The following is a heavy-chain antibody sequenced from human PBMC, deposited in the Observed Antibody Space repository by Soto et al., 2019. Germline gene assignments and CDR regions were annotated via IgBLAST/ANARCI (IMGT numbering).Heavy chain of an antibody. CDR2: IWYDGSNK. J-gene: IGHJ4*02. CDR3: ARDYDSSGYPRYYFDY. Sequence: ESVGGVVPPGRSLRLSCAASGFTFSSYGMHWVRQAPGKGLEWVAVIWYDGSNKYYADSVKGRFTISRDNSKNTLYLQMNSLRAEDTAVYYCARDYDSSGYPRYYFDYWGQGTLVTVSS. V-gene: IGHV3-33*01. CDR1: GFTFSSYG. D-gene: IGHD3-22*01.